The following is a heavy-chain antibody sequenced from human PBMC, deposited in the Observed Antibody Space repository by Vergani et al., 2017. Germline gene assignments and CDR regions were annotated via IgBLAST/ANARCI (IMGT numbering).Heavy chain of an antibody. CDR3: ARDNKQLRPRACDL. J-gene: IGHJ3*01. CDR2: IYVSGIT. Sequence: QVQLQESGPGLVKPSQTLSLPCTVSGASINNDFYYWHWIRQPAGKGLEWIGRIYVSGITYYNSSLQSRVSMSVDTSKNQFSLTLTSVTAADTAVYYCARDNKQLRPRACDLWGQGTMVTVSS. CDR1: GASINNDFYY. V-gene: IGHV4-61*02. D-gene: IGHD4-23*01.